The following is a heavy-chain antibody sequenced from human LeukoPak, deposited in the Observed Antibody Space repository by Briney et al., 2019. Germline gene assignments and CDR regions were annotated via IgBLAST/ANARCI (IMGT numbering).Heavy chain of an antibody. CDR2: IKQDGSEK. CDR1: GFTFSRYW. CDR3: ASKGASVAKYYYDSSGYWPGFDY. D-gene: IGHD3-22*01. Sequence: AGGSLRLSCAASGFTFSRYWMSWVRQAPGKGLEWVANIKQDGSEKYYVDSVKGRFTISRDNAKNSLYLQMNSLRAEDTAVYYCASKGASVAKYYYDSSGYWPGFDYWGQGTLVTVSS. J-gene: IGHJ4*02. V-gene: IGHV3-7*03.